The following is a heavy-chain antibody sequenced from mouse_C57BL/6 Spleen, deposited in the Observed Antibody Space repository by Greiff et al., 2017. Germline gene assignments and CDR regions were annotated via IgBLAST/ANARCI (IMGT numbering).Heavy chain of an antibody. V-gene: IGHV1-26*01. CDR2: INPNNGGT. Sequence: EVQLQQSGPELVKPGASVKISCKASGYTFTDYYMNWVKQSHGKSLEWIGDINPNNGGTSYNQKFKGKATLTVDKSSSTAYMELRSLTSEYSAVYYCARRNGNYGYYAMDYWGQGTSVTVSS. CDR1: GYTFTDYY. J-gene: IGHJ4*01. D-gene: IGHD2-1*01. CDR3: ARRNGNYGYYAMDY.